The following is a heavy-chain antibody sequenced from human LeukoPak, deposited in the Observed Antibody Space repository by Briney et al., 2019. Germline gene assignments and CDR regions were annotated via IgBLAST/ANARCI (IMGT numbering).Heavy chain of an antibody. CDR1: GGTFSSYA. V-gene: IGHV1-69*05. CDR3: ARGEKVDTQFSYYYYYGMDV. CDR2: IIPIFGTA. J-gene: IGHJ6*02. Sequence: AASVKVSCKASGGTFSSYAISGVRQAPGQGLEWMGEIIPIFGTANYAQKFQGRVTITTDESTSTAYMELSSLRSEDTAVYYCARGEKVDTQFSYYYYYGMDVWGQGTTVTVSS. D-gene: IGHD5-18*01.